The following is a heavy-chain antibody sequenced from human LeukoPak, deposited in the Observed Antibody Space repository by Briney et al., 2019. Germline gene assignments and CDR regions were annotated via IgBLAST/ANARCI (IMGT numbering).Heavy chain of an antibody. CDR2: ISGSAGST. D-gene: IGHD3-10*01. Sequence: GGSLRLSCAASGFTFSYYAMSWVRQAPGKGLEWVSTISGSAGSTYYADSVKGRFSISRDNSKNTVYLQMNSLRAADTAVYYCAKQYGSGSYKRTYGMDVWGQGTTVTVSS. J-gene: IGHJ6*02. CDR1: GFTFSYYA. CDR3: AKQYGSGSYKRTYGMDV. V-gene: IGHV3-23*01.